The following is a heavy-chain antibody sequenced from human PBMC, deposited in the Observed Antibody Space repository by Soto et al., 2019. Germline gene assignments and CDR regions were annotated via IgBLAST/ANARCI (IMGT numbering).Heavy chain of an antibody. CDR2: ISADNGNT. J-gene: IGHJ4*02. D-gene: IGHD6-25*01. CDR3: VRGRSDGSFDI. Sequence: QVQLVQSGAEVKKPGASVKVSCTASGYMFSSYGISWVRQAPGQGLEWMGWISADNGNTDYTQKFQGRVTMTTDTATCTGIMDLGSRRSSAAAVYYCVRGRSDGSFDIWGQGTMVTVSS. CDR1: GYMFSSYG. V-gene: IGHV1-18*01.